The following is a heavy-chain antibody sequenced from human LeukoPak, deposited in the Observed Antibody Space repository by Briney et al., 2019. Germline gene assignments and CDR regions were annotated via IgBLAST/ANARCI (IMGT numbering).Heavy chain of an antibody. CDR3: ARGENTFGAY. D-gene: IGHD3-16*01. Sequence: ASVKVSCKASGYTFTSYYMHSVRQAPGQGLEWMGIINPSGGSTSYAQKFQGRVTMTRDTSTRPVYMELRSLRSEDTAVYYCARGENTFGAYWGQGPLVTVSS. CDR1: GYTFTSYY. CDR2: INPSGGST. J-gene: IGHJ4*02. V-gene: IGHV1-46*01.